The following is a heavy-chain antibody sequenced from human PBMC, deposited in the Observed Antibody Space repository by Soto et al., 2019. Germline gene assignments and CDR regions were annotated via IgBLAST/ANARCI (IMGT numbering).Heavy chain of an antibody. J-gene: IGHJ5*02. CDR1: GYTFTSQA. V-gene: IGHV1-3*05. D-gene: IGHD6-13*01. CDR2: SNAGNGNT. CDR3: ARDGIAAAGTSWFDP. Sequence: QVQLVQSGAEEKKPGASVKVSCKASGYTFTSQAMHWVRQAPGQRLEWMGWSNAGNGNTKYSQKFQGRVTITTDTSASTAYMELSSLRSEATAVYYCARDGIAAAGTSWFDPWGQGTLVTVSS.